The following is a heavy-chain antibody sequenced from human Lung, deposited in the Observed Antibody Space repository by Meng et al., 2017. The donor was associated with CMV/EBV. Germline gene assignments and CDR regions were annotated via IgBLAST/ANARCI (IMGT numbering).Heavy chain of an antibody. J-gene: IGHJ5*02. Sequence: SMSNKGYYWSWIRQHPGKGLEWIGYMYYSGSTDYNPSLKSRVTISVDISKNQFSLKLTSVTAADTAVYYCARGGPGGSSSSRGFDPWGQGTLVTVSS. V-gene: IGHV4-31*02. CDR1: SMSNKGYY. CDR2: MYYSGST. CDR3: ARGGPGGSSSSRGFDP. D-gene: IGHD2-2*01.